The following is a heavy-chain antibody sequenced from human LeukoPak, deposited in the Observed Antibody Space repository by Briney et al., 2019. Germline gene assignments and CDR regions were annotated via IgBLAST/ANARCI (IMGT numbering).Heavy chain of an antibody. CDR2: IRSNAYGGTT. CDR1: GFTFGDYA. Sequence: SLRLSCTASGFTFGDYAMSWFRNAPRKGQELEGFIRSNAYGGTTEYAASVKGRFTISRDGSKSIAYMQMNSLKTDDTAVYYCTRERRYYYDSSGYYYMDVWGKGTTVTVSS. J-gene: IGHJ6*03. D-gene: IGHD3-22*01. CDR3: TRERRYYYDSSGYYYMDV. V-gene: IGHV3-49*01.